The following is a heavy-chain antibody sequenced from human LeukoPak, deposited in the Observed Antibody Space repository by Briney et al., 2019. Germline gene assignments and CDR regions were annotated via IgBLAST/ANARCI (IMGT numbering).Heavy chain of an antibody. J-gene: IGHJ4*02. CDR2: ITGSGGST. CDR1: RFNFRTYA. D-gene: IGHD3-10*02. Sequence: GGSLRLSCAASRFNFRTYAMSWIRQAPGKGLEWVSTITGSGGSTYYTDSVKGRFTISRDNSKNTLYLQMNSLRAEDTAVYYCAKGLTYDDVGGHWGQGTLVTVSS. CDR3: AKGLTYDDVGGH. V-gene: IGHV3-23*01.